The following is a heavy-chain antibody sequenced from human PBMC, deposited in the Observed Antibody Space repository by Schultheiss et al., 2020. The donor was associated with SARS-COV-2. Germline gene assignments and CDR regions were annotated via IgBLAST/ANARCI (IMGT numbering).Heavy chain of an antibody. V-gene: IGHV3-33*08. CDR2: IRYDGSNK. Sequence: GESLKISCAASGFTFSSYAMSWVRQAPGKGLEWVAFIRYDGSNKYYADSVKGRFTISRDNSKNTLYLQMNSLRAEDTAVYYCARSGLEILDYYYYMDVWGKGTTVTVSS. CDR1: GFTFSSYA. D-gene: IGHD5-24*01. J-gene: IGHJ6*03. CDR3: ARSGLEILDYYYYMDV.